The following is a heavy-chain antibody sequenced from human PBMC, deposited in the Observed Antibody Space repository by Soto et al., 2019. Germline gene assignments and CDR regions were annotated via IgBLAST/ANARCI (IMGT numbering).Heavy chain of an antibody. V-gene: IGHV3-33*01. Sequence: GGSLRLSCAASGFTFSSYGMHWVRQAPGKGLEWVAVIWYDGSNKYYADSVKGRFTISRDNSKNTLYLQMNSLRAEDTAVYYCARDPVDGVGIRWGQGTLVTVSS. CDR2: IWYDGSNK. D-gene: IGHD2-8*01. CDR3: ARDPVDGVGIR. J-gene: IGHJ4*02. CDR1: GFTFSSYG.